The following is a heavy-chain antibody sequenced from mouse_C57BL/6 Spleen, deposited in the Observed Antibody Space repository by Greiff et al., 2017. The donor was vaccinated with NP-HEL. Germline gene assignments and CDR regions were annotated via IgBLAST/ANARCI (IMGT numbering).Heavy chain of an antibody. CDR2: IYPRSGNT. CDR1: GYTFTSYG. CDR3: ARYDYDGFWFAY. V-gene: IGHV1-81*01. D-gene: IGHD2-4*01. Sequence: QVQLQQSGAELARPGASVKLSCKASGYTFTSYGISWVKQRTGQGLEWIGEIYPRSGNTYYNEKFKGKATLTADKSSSTAYMELRSLTSEDSAVYFCARYDYDGFWFAYWGQGTLVTVSA. J-gene: IGHJ3*01.